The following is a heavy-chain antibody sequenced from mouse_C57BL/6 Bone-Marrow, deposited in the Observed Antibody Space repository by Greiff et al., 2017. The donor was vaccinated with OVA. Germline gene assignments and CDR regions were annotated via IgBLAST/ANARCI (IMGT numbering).Heavy chain of an antibody. Sequence: VKLMESGPELVKPGASVKISCKASGYAFSSSWMNWVKQRPGKGLEWIGRIYPGDGDTNYNGKFKGKATLTADKSSSTAYMQLSSLTSEDSAVYFCARKGDYYDYDPHYFDYWGQGTTLTVSS. J-gene: IGHJ2*01. V-gene: IGHV1-82*01. CDR1: GYAFSSSW. CDR2: IYPGDGDT. CDR3: ARKGDYYDYDPHYFDY. D-gene: IGHD2-4*01.